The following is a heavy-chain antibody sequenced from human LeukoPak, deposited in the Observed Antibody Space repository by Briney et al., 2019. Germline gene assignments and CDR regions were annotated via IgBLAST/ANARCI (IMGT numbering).Heavy chain of an antibody. CDR2: ISSSDSTI. V-gene: IGHV3-48*03. D-gene: IGHD2-15*01. CDR3: ARDCGGGSCYGPYDAFDI. CDR1: GFTFSSYE. Sequence: SGGSLRLSCAASGFTFSSYEMNWVRQAPGKGLEWVSYISSSDSTIYYADSVKGRFTISRDNAKNSLYLQMNSLRAEDTAVYYCARDCGGGSCYGPYDAFDIWGQGTMVTVSS. J-gene: IGHJ3*02.